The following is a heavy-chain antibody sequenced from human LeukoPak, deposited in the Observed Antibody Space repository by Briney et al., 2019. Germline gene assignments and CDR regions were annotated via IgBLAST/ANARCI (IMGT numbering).Heavy chain of an antibody. V-gene: IGHV4-39*01. Sequence: SETLSLTCTVSGVSLSRSFYYWGWIRQPPGKGLEWIGNIYYRGDTYYNPSLESRLTISVDTSNNQFSLKLTSVTAADTAMYYCVTTSGKSAVDHWGQGTLVTVSS. CDR1: GVSLSRSFYY. CDR3: VTTSGKSAVDH. CDR2: IYYRGDT. D-gene: IGHD6-6*01. J-gene: IGHJ4*02.